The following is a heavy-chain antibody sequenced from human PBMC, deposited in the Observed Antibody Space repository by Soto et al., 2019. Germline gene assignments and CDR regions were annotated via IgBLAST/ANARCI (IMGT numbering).Heavy chain of an antibody. Sequence: GESLKISCAASGFTFSSYAMHWVRQAPGKGLEWVAVISYDGSNKYYADSVKGRFTISRDNSKNTLYLQMNSLRAEDTAVYYCARGLYSSGWYDAFDIWGQGTMVTVSS. CDR1: GFTFSSYA. CDR2: ISYDGSNK. CDR3: ARGLYSSGWYDAFDI. D-gene: IGHD6-19*01. V-gene: IGHV3-30*04. J-gene: IGHJ3*02.